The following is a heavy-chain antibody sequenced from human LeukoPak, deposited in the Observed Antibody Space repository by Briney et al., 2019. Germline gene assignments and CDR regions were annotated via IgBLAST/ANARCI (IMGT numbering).Heavy chain of an antibody. CDR1: GYTFTSYD. CDR3: ARGVRYCSGGSCSYGDVDWFDP. D-gene: IGHD2-15*01. V-gene: IGHV1-8*03. Sequence: ASVKVSCKASGYTFTSYDINWVRQATGQGLEWMGWMNPNSGNTGYAQKFQGRVTITRNTSISTAYMELSSLRSEDTAVYYCARGVRYCSGGSCSYGDVDWFDPWGQGTLVTVSS. J-gene: IGHJ5*02. CDR2: MNPNSGNT.